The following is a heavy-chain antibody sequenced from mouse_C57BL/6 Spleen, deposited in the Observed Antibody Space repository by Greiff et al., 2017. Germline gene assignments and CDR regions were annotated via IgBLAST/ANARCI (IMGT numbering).Heavy chain of an antibody. CDR1: GYSITSGYY. D-gene: IGHD1-1*01. V-gene: IGHV3-6*01. Sequence: ESGPGLVKPSQSLSLTCSVTGYSITSGYYWNWIRQFPGNKLEWMGYISYDGSNNYNPSLKNRISITRDTSKNQFFLKLHSVTTEDTATYYCAELLRYFDVWGTGTTVTVSS. J-gene: IGHJ1*03. CDR3: AELLRYFDV. CDR2: ISYDGSN.